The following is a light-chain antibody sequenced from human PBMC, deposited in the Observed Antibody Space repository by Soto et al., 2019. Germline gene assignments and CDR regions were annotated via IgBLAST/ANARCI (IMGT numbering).Light chain of an antibody. CDR3: SAYAGTNDLEV. CDR1: NSDIGIYDF. V-gene: IGLV2-8*01. J-gene: IGLJ3*02. Sequence: QSVLTQPPSASGSPGQSVTISCTGTNSDIGIYDFVSWYQQHPGKAPKLLIYEVSKRPSGVPDRFSGSKSGNTASLTVSDLQTEEAADYVCSAYAGTNDLEVFGGGTKLTVL. CDR2: EVS.